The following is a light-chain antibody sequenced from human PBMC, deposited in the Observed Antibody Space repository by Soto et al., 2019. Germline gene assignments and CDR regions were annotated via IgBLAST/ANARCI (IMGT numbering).Light chain of an antibody. CDR1: QSVGSNY. CDR3: QQYGYSPIT. J-gene: IGKJ5*01. CDR2: GAS. Sequence: EILLTQSPATPSLSPAERATLSCRDSQSVGSNYLAWYQQKPGQAPRLLIYGASSRATGIADRFSGSGSGTDFTLTISRLEPEDFALYYCQQYGYSPITFGQGTRLEI. V-gene: IGKV3-20*01.